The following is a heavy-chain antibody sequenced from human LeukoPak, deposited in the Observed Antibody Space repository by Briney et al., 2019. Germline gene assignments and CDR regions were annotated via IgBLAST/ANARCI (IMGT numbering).Heavy chain of an antibody. Sequence: ASVKVSCKASGYTFISYDFKWVRQATGQWLELMGWRNPNSGNTGYTQKFQGRVTMTRNTSISTAYMELSSLRSEDTALYYCARGPSAYCSGGSCYSGSAWFDPWGQGTLVTVSS. CDR2: RNPNSGNT. J-gene: IGHJ5*02. CDR1: GYTFISYD. V-gene: IGHV1-8*01. D-gene: IGHD2-15*01. CDR3: ARGPSAYCSGGSCYSGSAWFDP.